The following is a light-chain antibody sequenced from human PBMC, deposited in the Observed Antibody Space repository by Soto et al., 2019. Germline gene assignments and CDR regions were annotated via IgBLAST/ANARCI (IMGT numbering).Light chain of an antibody. CDR1: SGDVGGYDY. CDR3: SSHTSGSTRV. V-gene: IGLV2-14*01. J-gene: IGLJ7*01. Sequence: QSALTQPASVSGSPGQSIAISCTGTSGDVGGYDYVSWYQQHPDKAPKLMIYEVTKRPSWVSNRFSGSKSGNTASLTISGLQPEDEADYYCSSHTSGSTRVFGSGTQPTVL. CDR2: EVT.